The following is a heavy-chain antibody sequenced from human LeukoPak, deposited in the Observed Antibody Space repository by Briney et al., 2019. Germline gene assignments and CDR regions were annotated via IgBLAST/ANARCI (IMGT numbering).Heavy chain of an antibody. V-gene: IGHV5-51*01. Sequence: GESLKISCKGLGYSFSTYWNAWVRQRPGKGLEWMGIIYPGGTETRYDPSFQGQVTISADSSTSTAYLQWSSLRASDTAMYYCARASRDGYNQNFDHWGQGTLVTVSS. CDR3: ARASRDGYNQNFDH. CDR1: GYSFSTYW. CDR2: IYPGGTET. J-gene: IGHJ4*02. D-gene: IGHD5-24*01.